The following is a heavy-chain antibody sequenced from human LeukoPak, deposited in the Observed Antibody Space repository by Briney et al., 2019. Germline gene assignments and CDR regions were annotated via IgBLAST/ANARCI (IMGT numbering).Heavy chain of an antibody. D-gene: IGHD3-22*01. Sequence: PSETLSLTCTVSSGSIRSSSYYWGWIRQPPGKGLEWIASMYYSGSTYYNPSLKSRVTISIDTSKKQFSLKLSSVTAADTAVYYCARGGDSSGYEGRFDPWGQGTLVTVSS. CDR2: MYYSGST. J-gene: IGHJ5*02. V-gene: IGHV4-39*07. CDR1: SGSIRSSSYY. CDR3: ARGGDSSGYEGRFDP.